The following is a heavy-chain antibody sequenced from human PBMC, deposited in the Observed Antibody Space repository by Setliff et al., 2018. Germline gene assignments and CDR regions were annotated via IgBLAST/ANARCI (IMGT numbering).Heavy chain of an antibody. J-gene: IGHJ4*02. CDR1: GYSISSGYI. Sequence: SETLSLTCTVSGYSISSGYIWGWIRQPPGKGLEWVGNIGHTGSINYNPSLKSRLTISRDTSKNQVSLKLNSVTTTDTAVYYCARDLGHGGDSDYWGQGILVTVSA. D-gene: IGHD2-21*02. V-gene: IGHV4-38-2*02. CDR3: ARDLGHGGDSDY. CDR2: IGHTGSI.